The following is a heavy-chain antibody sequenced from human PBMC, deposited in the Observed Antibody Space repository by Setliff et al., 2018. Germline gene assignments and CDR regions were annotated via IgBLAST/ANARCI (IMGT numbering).Heavy chain of an antibody. Sequence: PGESLKISCKGSGYSFTSCWIGWVRQMPGKGLEWMGIIYPGDSDTRYSPSFQGQVTISADKSISTAYLQWSSLRASDTAMYYCARQAIFGSDAFDIWGQGTMVTVS. CDR3: ARQAIFGSDAFDI. CDR1: GYSFTSCW. J-gene: IGHJ3*02. D-gene: IGHD3-3*01. CDR2: IYPGDSDT. V-gene: IGHV5-51*01.